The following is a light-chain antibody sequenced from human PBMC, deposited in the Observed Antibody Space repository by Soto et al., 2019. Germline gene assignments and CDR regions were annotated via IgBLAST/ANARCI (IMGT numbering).Light chain of an antibody. V-gene: IGKV1-39*01. Sequence: DIQMTQPPSSLSASVGDRLTITCRASKSIGRYLNWYQQKPGRAPKVLIYATSSLQSGVPSRCSGSGFGTDFTLTISSLQPEDSAIYYCQQADTFPITFGQGTRLEIK. CDR3: QQADTFPIT. J-gene: IGKJ5*01. CDR2: ATS. CDR1: KSIGRY.